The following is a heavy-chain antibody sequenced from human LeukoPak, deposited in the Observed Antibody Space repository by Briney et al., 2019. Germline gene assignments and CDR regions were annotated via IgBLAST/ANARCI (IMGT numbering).Heavy chain of an antibody. V-gene: IGHV5-10-1*01. Sequence: GEALKISCKSSGYSFTSYWISWVRQMPGKGLEWMGRIDPSDSYTNYSPSFQAHVTISADKSLRTAYLQWSSLKASDTAMYYCARQYLGGGSCHDYWGQGTLVTVSS. CDR1: GYSFTSYW. D-gene: IGHD2-15*01. CDR2: IDPSDSYT. J-gene: IGHJ4*02. CDR3: ARQYLGGGSCHDY.